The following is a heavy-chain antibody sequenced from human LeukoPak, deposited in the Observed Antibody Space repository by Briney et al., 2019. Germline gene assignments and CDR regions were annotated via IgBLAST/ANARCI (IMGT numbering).Heavy chain of an antibody. CDR1: GGSISSGGYY. V-gene: IGHV4-31*03. Sequence: SETLSLTCTVSGGSISSGGYYWGWVRQHPGKGLEWIGYIYYSGSNYYNPSLKRRVTISVDTSKNQFSLKLSSVTAADTAVYYCTRGGYDSSGYSVYWFDPWGQGTLVTVSS. D-gene: IGHD3-22*01. J-gene: IGHJ5*02. CDR3: TRGGYDSSGYSVYWFDP. CDR2: IYYSGSN.